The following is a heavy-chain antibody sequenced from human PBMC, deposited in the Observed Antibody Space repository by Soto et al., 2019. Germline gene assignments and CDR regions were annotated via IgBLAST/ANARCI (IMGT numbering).Heavy chain of an antibody. J-gene: IGHJ3*02. CDR3: AAGVATTPDAFDI. D-gene: IGHD5-12*01. CDR2: IVVGSGNT. Sequence: SCKASGFTFTSSAVQWVRQARGQRLEWIGWIVVGSGNTNYAQKFQERVTITRDMSTSTAYMELSSLRSEDTAVYYCAAGVATTPDAFDIWGQGTMVTVSS. V-gene: IGHV1-58*01. CDR1: GFTFTSSA.